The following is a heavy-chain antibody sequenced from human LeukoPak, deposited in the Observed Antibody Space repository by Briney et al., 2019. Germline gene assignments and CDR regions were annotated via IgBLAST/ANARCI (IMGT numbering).Heavy chain of an antibody. CDR1: GGSISSSSYY. CDR3: ARDYGDYSNNWFDP. J-gene: IGHJ5*02. V-gene: IGHV4-39*01. CDR2: IYYSGST. D-gene: IGHD4-17*01. Sequence: PSETLSLTCTVSGGSISSSSYYWGWIRQPPGKGLEWIVSIYYSGSTYYNPSLKSRVTISVDTSKNQFSLKLSSVTAADTAVYYCARDYGDYSNNWFDPWGQGTLVTVSS.